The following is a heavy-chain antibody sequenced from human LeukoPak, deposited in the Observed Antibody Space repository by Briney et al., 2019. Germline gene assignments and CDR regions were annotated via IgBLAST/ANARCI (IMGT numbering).Heavy chain of an antibody. J-gene: IGHJ4*02. Sequence: SVKVSCKASGGTFSRYAISWVRQAPGQGLEWTGGIIPMFGIANYAQKFQGRVTITADESTSTAYMELSSLRSEDTAVYYCARDRPYTGGWRGFDYWGQGTLVTVSS. CDR1: GGTFSRYA. D-gene: IGHD6-19*01. V-gene: IGHV1-69*01. CDR2: IIPMFGIA. CDR3: ARDRPYTGGWRGFDY.